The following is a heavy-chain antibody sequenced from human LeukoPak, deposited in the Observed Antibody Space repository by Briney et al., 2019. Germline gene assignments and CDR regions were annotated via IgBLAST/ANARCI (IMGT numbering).Heavy chain of an antibody. CDR2: INHSGST. CDR1: GGSFSGYY. Sequence: SETLSLTCAVYGGSFSGYYWSWIRQPPGKGLEWIGEINHSGSTNYNPSLKSRVTISVDTSKNQFSLKLSSVTAADTAAYYCARGGDSYGLWGRGTLVTVSS. J-gene: IGHJ4*02. V-gene: IGHV4-34*01. CDR3: ARGGDSYGL. D-gene: IGHD5-18*01.